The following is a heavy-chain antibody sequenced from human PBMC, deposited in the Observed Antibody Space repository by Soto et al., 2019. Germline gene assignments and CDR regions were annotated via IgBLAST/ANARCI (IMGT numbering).Heavy chain of an antibody. Sequence: SETLSLTCTVSGGSISSGDYYWSWIRQPPGKGLEWIGFVYDSGTRYYNPSLKSRVTISVDTSKNQFSLNLSSVTAADTAVYYCARTTDMKPFDIWGQGTMVTVSS. V-gene: IGHV4-30-4*01. D-gene: IGHD1-1*01. CDR1: GGSISSGDYY. CDR3: ARTTDMKPFDI. J-gene: IGHJ3*02. CDR2: VYDSGTR.